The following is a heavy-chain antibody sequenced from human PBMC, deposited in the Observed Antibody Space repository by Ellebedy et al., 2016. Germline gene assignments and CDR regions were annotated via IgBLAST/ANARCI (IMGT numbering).Heavy chain of an antibody. Sequence: SETLSLTCNVFGGSVSSEYWNWMRRPPGKGLEWIGYVFHTGTSNYNPSLRSRVSMSVDTSKRQFSLRLTSVTAADTAVYYCAKWNGDWYAFDVWGQGTMVTVSS. J-gene: IGHJ3*01. CDR1: GGSVSSEY. D-gene: IGHD1-1*01. CDR3: AKWNGDWYAFDV. V-gene: IGHV4-59*02. CDR2: VFHTGTS.